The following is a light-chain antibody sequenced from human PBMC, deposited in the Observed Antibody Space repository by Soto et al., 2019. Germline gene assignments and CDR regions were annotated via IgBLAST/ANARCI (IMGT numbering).Light chain of an antibody. Sequence: EIVLTQSPATLSLSPGARATLSCRASQSVSSYLAWYQQKPGQAPRLLIYDASNRATGIPARFSGSGSGTDCTLTISSLEPEDFAVYYCQQRSNRPPLTFGGGTKVEIK. CDR3: QQRSNRPPLT. CDR2: DAS. V-gene: IGKV3-11*01. CDR1: QSVSSY. J-gene: IGKJ4*01.